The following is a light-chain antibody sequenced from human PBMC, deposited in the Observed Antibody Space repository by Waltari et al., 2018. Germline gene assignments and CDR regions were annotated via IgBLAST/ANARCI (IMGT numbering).Light chain of an antibody. Sequence: QSALTQPPSASGSPGQSVTISCTGTSSDVGGYNYVSWYQQHPGKAPKLMIYEVSKRPSWVPELFSGSKSGNTASLTVSGLQAEDEADYYCSSYAGSNNVVFGGGTRLTVL. J-gene: IGLJ3*02. CDR2: EVS. CDR3: SSYAGSNNVV. V-gene: IGLV2-8*01. CDR1: SSDVGGYNY.